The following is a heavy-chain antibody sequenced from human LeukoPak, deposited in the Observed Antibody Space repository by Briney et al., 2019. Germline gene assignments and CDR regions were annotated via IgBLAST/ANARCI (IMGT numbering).Heavy chain of an antibody. J-gene: IGHJ5*02. CDR1: GGSISSGSYY. CDR3: ARDYYDRFDP. V-gene: IGHV4-61*02. D-gene: IGHD3-22*01. CDR2: IYTSGST. Sequence: SETLSLTCTVSGGSISSGSYYWSWIRQRAGKGLEWIGRIYTSGSTNYNPSLKSRVTISVDTSKNQFSLKLSSVTAADTAVYYCARDYYDRFDPWGQGTLVTVSS.